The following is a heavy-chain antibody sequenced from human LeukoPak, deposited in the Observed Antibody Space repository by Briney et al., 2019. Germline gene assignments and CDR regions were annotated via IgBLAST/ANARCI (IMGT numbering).Heavy chain of an antibody. CDR1: GYTFSSYD. CDR2: INPKSGGT. Sequence: ASVKVSCKASGYTFSSYDINWVRQATGQGLEWRGWINPKSGGTNYAQKFQGRVTMTRDTSISTAYMEMSRLRSDDTAVYYCARNLWFGESSDAFDMWGQGTMVTVSS. J-gene: IGHJ3*02. V-gene: IGHV1-2*02. D-gene: IGHD3-10*01. CDR3: ARNLWFGESSDAFDM.